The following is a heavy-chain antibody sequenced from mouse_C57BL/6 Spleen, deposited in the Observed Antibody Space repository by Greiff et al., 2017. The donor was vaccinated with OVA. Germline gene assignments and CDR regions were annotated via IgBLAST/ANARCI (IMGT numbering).Heavy chain of an antibody. J-gene: IGHJ2*01. D-gene: IGHD2-1*01. CDR3: ARSDYGNYEDYFDY. Sequence: QVQLKQPGAELVKPGASVKMSCKASGYTFTSYWITWVKQRPGQGLEWIGDIYPGSGSTNYNEKFKSKATLTVDTSSSTAYMQLSSLTSEDSAVYYCARSDYGNYEDYFDYWGQGTTLTVSS. CDR1: GYTFTSYW. V-gene: IGHV1-55*01. CDR2: IYPGSGST.